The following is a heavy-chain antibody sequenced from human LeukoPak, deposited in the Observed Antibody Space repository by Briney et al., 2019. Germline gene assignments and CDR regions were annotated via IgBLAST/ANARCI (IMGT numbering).Heavy chain of an antibody. CDR2: IYYSGTT. Sequence: SETLSLTCTVSGGSVSSGTYYWSWIRQPPGTRLEWIGYIYYSGTTNYNPSSKSRVTMSVDTSKNQFSLKLTSVTAADTAVYYCARGAVVNGLDVWGQGTTVTVSS. V-gene: IGHV4-61*01. D-gene: IGHD3-16*02. CDR1: GGSVSSGTYY. J-gene: IGHJ6*02. CDR3: ARGAVVNGLDV.